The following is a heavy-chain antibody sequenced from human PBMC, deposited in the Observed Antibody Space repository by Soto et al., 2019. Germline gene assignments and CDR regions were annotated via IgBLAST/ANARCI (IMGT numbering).Heavy chain of an antibody. CDR1: GGSFNGYY. CDR2: INHTGGT. D-gene: IGHD3-3*01. CDR3: ATRITVFGLLIPQFDP. J-gene: IGHJ5*02. Sequence: SETLSLTCAVYGGSFNGYYWNWNRQPPGKGLEWIGEINHTGGTHYNPSLKSRVTMSVDTSKNQFSLRLSSVTAADTAIYYCATRITVFGLLIPQFDPWGQGTQVTVSS. V-gene: IGHV4-34*01.